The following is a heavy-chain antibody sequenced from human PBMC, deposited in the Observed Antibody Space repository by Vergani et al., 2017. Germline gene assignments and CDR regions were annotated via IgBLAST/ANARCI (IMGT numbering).Heavy chain of an antibody. D-gene: IGHD6-6*01. J-gene: IGHJ6*03. Sequence: EVQLVETGGGLIQPGGSLRLSCAASGFTVSSNYMSWVRQAPGKGLEWVSGIYSGGSTYYADSVKGRFTISRDNSKNTLYLQMNSLRAEDTAVYYCARATGHSNYGQRVLYYYYMDVWGKGTTVTVSS. V-gene: IGHV3-53*02. CDR2: IYSGGST. CDR1: GFTVSSNY. CDR3: ARATGHSNYGQRVLYYYYMDV.